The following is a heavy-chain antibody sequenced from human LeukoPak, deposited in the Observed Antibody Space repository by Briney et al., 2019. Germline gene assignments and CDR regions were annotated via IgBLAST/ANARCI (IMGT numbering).Heavy chain of an antibody. CDR2: INPNSGGT. CDR1: VYTFTGYY. J-gene: IGHJ5*02. CDR3: ARAGMTTLTRVGGNWFDP. V-gene: IGHV1-2*02. Sequence: GASVKVSCKAAVYTFTGYYMLWVRLAPGQGLEWMGWINPNSGGTNYAQKFQGRVTMTKDTSISTAYMELSRLRSDDTAVYYCARAGMTTLTRVGGNWFDPWGQGTLVTVSS. D-gene: IGHD4-11*01.